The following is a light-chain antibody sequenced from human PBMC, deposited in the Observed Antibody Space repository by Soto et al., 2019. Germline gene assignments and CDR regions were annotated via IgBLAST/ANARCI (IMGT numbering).Light chain of an antibody. J-gene: IGKJ1*01. CDR3: QHYNSYPGT. CDR2: DAS. CDR1: QSISTW. Sequence: DIPMTQSPSTLSASVGDRVTITCRARQSISTWLAWYQQKAGKAPKLLIYDASILESGVTSRFSGSGSGTEFTLTISSLQPDDFATYYCQHYNSYPGTFGQGTKVEI. V-gene: IGKV1-5*01.